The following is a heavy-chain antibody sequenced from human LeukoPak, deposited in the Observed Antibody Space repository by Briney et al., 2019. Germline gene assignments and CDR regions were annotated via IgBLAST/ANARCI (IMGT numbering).Heavy chain of an antibody. CDR2: INGSGGST. D-gene: IGHD1-14*01. CDR1: GVTFSSFA. V-gene: IGHV3-23*01. CDR3: AKPARTDYADY. J-gene: IGHJ4*02. Sequence: GGSLRLSCAASGVTFSSFAMNWVCQAPGKGLEWVSGINGSGGSTYYADSVKGRFTISRDNSKNTLYLQMNSLRAEDAAVYYCAKPARTDYADYWGQGTLVTVSS.